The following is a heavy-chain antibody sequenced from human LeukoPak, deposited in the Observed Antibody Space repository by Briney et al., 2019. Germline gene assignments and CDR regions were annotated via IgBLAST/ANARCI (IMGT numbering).Heavy chain of an antibody. V-gene: IGHV3-30-3*01. D-gene: IGHD3-10*02. CDR2: ISFDGGNK. J-gene: IGHJ4*02. Sequence: PGGSLRLSCAASGFTFSNYAMHWVRQAPGKGLEWVAVISFDGGNKYYADSVKGRFTISTDISKSTLSLQMNSLRPEDTALYYCARDLSNVPGQYWGQGTLVTVSS. CDR1: GFTFSNYA. CDR3: ARDLSNVPGQY.